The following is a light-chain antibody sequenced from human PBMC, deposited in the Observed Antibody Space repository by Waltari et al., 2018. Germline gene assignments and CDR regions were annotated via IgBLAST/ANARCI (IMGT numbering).Light chain of an antibody. J-gene: IGKJ2*01. CDR1: QSIIHY. CDR2: GAS. CDR3: QQTFSSPYT. Sequence: DVDMTQSPSSLSASTGDRITITCRASQSIIHYLNWYQQKQGTTPRLLITGASSLRGGVPSRFSGSGSGTDFSLTISSLQPEDFATYYCQQTFSSPYTFGQGTKLDI. V-gene: IGKV1-39*01.